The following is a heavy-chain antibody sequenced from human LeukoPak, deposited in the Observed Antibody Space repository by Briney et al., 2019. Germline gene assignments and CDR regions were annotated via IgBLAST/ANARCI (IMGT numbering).Heavy chain of an antibody. V-gene: IGHV4-39*07. D-gene: IGHD2-15*01. CDR2: IYYIGST. CDR3: ARVDSGYCDY. J-gene: IGHJ4*02. CDR1: GGSIGSGTYY. Sequence: SETLSLTCTVSGGSIGSGTYYWGWIRQSPGKGLEWIGSIYYIGSTNYNPSLKSRVTISVDTSKNQFSLKLSSVTAADTAVYYCARVDSGYCDYWGQGTLVTVSS.